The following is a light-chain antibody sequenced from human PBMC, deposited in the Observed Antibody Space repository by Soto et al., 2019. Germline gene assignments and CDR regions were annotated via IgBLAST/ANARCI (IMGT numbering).Light chain of an antibody. CDR1: QDVSHW. J-gene: IGKJ2*01. CDR2: KAS. Sequence: DIHMDQSPSALSASVGDRVTTTCRASQDVSHWLAWYQQKPGQAPKLVIYKASSLESGVTSRFSGRGSGTEFTLTIRDLQPDDFATYYCQHYDSYPYTFGQGTSLAIK. CDR3: QHYDSYPYT. V-gene: IGKV1-5*03.